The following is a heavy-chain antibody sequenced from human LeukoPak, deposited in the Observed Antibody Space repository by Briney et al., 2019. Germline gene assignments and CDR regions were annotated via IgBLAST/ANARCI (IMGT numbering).Heavy chain of an antibody. V-gene: IGHV3-23*01. D-gene: IGHD2-15*01. CDR1: GFIFSSYA. CDR3: AKRVVGSYD. Sequence: GGSLRLSCAASGFIFSSYAMAWVRQAPGKGLEWVSAISGSGSSTYYADSVKGRFTISRDNSKNTLYLQMNSLTAEDSALYYCAKRVVGSYDWGQGTLVTVSS. CDR2: ISGSGSST. J-gene: IGHJ4*02.